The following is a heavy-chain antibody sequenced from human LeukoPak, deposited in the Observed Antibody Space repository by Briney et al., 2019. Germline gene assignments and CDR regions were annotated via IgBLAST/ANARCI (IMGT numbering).Heavy chain of an antibody. CDR2: IYYSGST. Sequence: PSETLSLTCTVSGGSISSGSYHWSWIRQPPGKGLEWIGYIYYSGSTNYNPSLKSRVTISVDTSKNQFSLKLSSVTAADTAVYYCARARDIVVVPAAMGVEAFDIWGQGTMVTVSS. D-gene: IGHD2-2*01. V-gene: IGHV4-61*01. CDR3: ARARDIVVVPAAMGVEAFDI. CDR1: GGSISSGSYH. J-gene: IGHJ3*02.